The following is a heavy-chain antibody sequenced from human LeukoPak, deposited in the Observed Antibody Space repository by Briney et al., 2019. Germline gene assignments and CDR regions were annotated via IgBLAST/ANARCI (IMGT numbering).Heavy chain of an antibody. Sequence: SGPTLVKLTQTLTLTCTFSGFSLSTSGVGVGWIRQPPGKALEWLALIYWDDDKRYSPTLKSRLTITKDTSKNQVVLTMTNMDPVDTATYYCARLYYDILTGYYYFDYWGQGTLVTVSS. CDR2: IYWDDDK. J-gene: IGHJ4*02. D-gene: IGHD3-9*01. CDR3: ARLYYDILTGYYYFDY. V-gene: IGHV2-5*02. CDR1: GFSLSTSGVG.